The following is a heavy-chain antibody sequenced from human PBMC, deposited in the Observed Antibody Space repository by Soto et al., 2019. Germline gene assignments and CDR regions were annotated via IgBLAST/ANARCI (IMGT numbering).Heavy chain of an antibody. CDR3: ASGVRGIAAARVFDY. J-gene: IGHJ4*02. CDR1: GFTFSSYS. Sequence: EVQLVESGGGLVQPGGSLRLSCAASGFTFSSYSMNWVRQAPGKGLEWVSYISSSSSTIYYADSVKGRFTISRDNAKNSLYLQMNSLRDEVTAVYDCASGVRGIAAARVFDYWGQVTLVTVSS. CDR2: ISSSSSTI. D-gene: IGHD6-13*01. V-gene: IGHV3-48*02.